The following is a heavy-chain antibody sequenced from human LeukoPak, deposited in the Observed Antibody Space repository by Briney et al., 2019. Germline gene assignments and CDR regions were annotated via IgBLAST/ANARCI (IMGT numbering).Heavy chain of an antibody. CDR1: GFTFSSYG. J-gene: IGHJ4*02. CDR3: TTDSPGFTFGGVIVGEDY. Sequence: GRSLRLSCAASGFTFSSYGMHWVRQAPGKGLEWVAVISYDGSNKYYADSVKGRFTISRDNSKNTLYLQMNSLKTEDSAVYYCTTDSPGFTFGGVIVGEDYWGQGTLVTVSS. V-gene: IGHV3-30*03. D-gene: IGHD3-16*02. CDR2: ISYDGSNK.